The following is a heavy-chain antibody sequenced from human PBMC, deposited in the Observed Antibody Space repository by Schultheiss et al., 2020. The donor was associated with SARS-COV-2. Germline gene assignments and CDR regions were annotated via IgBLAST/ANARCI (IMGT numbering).Heavy chain of an antibody. CDR1: GGSISSYY. CDR3: ARDPYYYDSSGYDDAFDI. Sequence: SETLSLTCTVSGGSISSYYWSWIRQPPGKGLEWIGEINHSGSTNYNPSLKSRVTMSVDTSKNQFSLKLSSVTAADTAVYYCARDPYYYDSSGYDDAFDIWGQGTMVTVSS. J-gene: IGHJ3*02. CDR2: INHSGST. V-gene: IGHV4-34*01. D-gene: IGHD3-22*01.